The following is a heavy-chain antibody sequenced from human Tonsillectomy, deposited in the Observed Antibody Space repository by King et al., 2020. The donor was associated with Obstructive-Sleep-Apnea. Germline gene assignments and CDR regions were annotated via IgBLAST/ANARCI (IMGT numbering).Heavy chain of an antibody. CDR2: ISSSSSYI. CDR3: ARDDLGGSWYSRNYYYYGMDV. Sequence: VQLVESGGGLVKPGGSLRLSCAASGFTFSSYSMNWVRQAPGKGLEWVSSISSSSSYIYYADSVKGRFTISRDNAKNSLYLQMNSLRAEDTAVYYCARDDLGGSWYSRNYYYYGMDVWGQGTTVTVSS. CDR1: GFTFSSYS. D-gene: IGHD6-13*01. V-gene: IGHV3-21*01. J-gene: IGHJ6*02.